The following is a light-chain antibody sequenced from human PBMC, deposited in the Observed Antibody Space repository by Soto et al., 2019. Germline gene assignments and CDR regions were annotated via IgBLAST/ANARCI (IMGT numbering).Light chain of an antibody. CDR1: QDINNY. Sequence: DIRMTQSPSSLSASVGDRVTITCRASQDINNYLAWYQQKPGKVPKLLIYGASTLQSGVPSRFSGSGSGTDFTLTISSLHPEDVASYSCQQYKSAPRAFGQGTKVDIK. CDR3: QQYKSAPRA. J-gene: IGKJ1*01. CDR2: GAS. V-gene: IGKV1-27*01.